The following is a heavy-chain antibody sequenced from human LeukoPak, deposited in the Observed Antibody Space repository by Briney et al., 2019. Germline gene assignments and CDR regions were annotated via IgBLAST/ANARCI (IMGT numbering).Heavy chain of an antibody. J-gene: IGHJ6*03. Sequence: ASVKVSCKASGYTFTSYGISWVRQAPGQGLEWMGWISAYNGNTNYAQKLQGRVTMTTDTSTSTAYMELRSLRSDDTAVYYCARESWNYGERYYYYYMDVWGKGTTVTVSS. V-gene: IGHV1-18*01. D-gene: IGHD4-17*01. CDR3: ARESWNYGERYYYYYMDV. CDR1: GYTFTSYG. CDR2: ISAYNGNT.